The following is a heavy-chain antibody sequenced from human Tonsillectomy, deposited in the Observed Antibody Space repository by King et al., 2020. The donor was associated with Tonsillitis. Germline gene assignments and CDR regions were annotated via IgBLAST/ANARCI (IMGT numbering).Heavy chain of an antibody. D-gene: IGHD1-7*01. Sequence: QLVQSGAEVKKPGASVKVSCKASGYTFTSYDINWVRQATGQGLEWMRWMNPNSGNTGYAQKFQGRVTMTRNTSISTAYMELSSLRSEDTAVYYCARGRERKTGTTLGYWGQGTLVTVSS. J-gene: IGHJ4*02. CDR3: ARGRERKTGTTLGY. V-gene: IGHV1-8*01. CDR2: MNPNSGNT. CDR1: GYTFTSYD.